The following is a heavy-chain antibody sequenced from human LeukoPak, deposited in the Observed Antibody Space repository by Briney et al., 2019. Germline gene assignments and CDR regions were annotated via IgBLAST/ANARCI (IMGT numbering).Heavy chain of an antibody. CDR2: ISCDGSNK. V-gene: IGHV3-30-3*01. Sequence: GGSLRLSCAASGFTFSSYAMHWVRQAPGKGLEGVAVISCDGSNKYYADSVKGRFTISRDNSKNTLYLQMHSLRAEDTAVYYCARDLSRAFDYWGQGTLVTVTS. J-gene: IGHJ4*02. CDR1: GFTFSSYA. CDR3: ARDLSRAFDY.